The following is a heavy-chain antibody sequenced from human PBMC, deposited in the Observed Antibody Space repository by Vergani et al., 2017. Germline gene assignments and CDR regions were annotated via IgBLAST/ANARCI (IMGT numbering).Heavy chain of an antibody. J-gene: IGHJ4*02. CDR3: ARRVINYYFDY. CDR1: GGSFSGYY. CDR2: INHSGST. Sequence: QVQLQQWGAGLLKPSETLSLTCAVYGGSFSGYYWSWIRQPPGKGLEWFGEINHSGSTNYNPSLKSRVTISVDTSKNQFSLKLSSVTAADTAVYYCARRVINYYFDYWGQGTLVTVSS. V-gene: IGHV4-34*01. D-gene: IGHD3-22*01.